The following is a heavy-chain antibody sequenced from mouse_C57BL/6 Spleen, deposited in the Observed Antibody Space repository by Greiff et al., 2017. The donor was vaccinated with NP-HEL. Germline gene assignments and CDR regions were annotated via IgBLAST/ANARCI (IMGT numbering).Heavy chain of an antibody. CDR1: GYAFTNYL. CDR2: INPGSGGT. Sequence: VQLQQSGAELVRPGTSVKVSCKASGYAFTNYLIEWVKQRPGQGLEWIGVINPGSGGTNYNEKFKGKATLTADKSSSTAYMQLRSLTSEDSAVYFCARLYGSSYGYFGVWGTGTTVTVSS. D-gene: IGHD1-1*01. J-gene: IGHJ1*03. V-gene: IGHV1-54*01. CDR3: ARLYGSSYGYFGV.